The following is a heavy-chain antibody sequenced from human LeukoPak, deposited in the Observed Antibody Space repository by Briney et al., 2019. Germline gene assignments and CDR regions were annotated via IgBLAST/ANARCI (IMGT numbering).Heavy chain of an antibody. CDR1: GGSISSGDYY. CDR3: ARDRRYCSSCSCYTAPDAFDI. J-gene: IGHJ3*02. V-gene: IGHV4-30-4*08. Sequence: PSETLSLTCTVSGGSISSGDYYWSWIRQPPGKGLEWIGHIYYSGSTYYNPSLMSRVTISVDTSKNQFSLKLSSVTAADTAVYYCARDRRYCSSCSCYTAPDAFDIWGQGTMVTVSS. D-gene: IGHD2-2*02. CDR2: IYYSGST.